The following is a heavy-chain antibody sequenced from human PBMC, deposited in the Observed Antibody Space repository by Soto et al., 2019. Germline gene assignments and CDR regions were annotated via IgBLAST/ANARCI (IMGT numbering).Heavy chain of an antibody. Sequence: GASVKVSCKASGYTFTGYYMHWVRQAPGQGLEWMGWINPNGGDTNYAQKFQGWVTMTRDTSISTAYMELSRLRSDDTAVYYCARGDSSGYYFDDAFDIWGQGTMVTVSS. CDR2: INPNGGDT. CDR3: ARGDSSGYYFDDAFDI. J-gene: IGHJ3*02. D-gene: IGHD3-22*01. V-gene: IGHV1-2*04. CDR1: GYTFTGYY.